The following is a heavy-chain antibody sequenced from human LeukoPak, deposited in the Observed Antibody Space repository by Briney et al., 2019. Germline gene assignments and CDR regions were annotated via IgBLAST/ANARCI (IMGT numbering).Heavy chain of an antibody. CDR1: GFTFSSYA. CDR3: ARVGLGYCSSTSCYVFDY. Sequence: GGSLRLSCAASGFTFSSYAMHWVRQAPGKGLEYVSAISSNGGSTYYANSVKGRFAISRDNSKNTLYLQMGSLRAEDMAVYYCARVGLGYCSSTSCYVFDYWGQGTLVTVSS. V-gene: IGHV3-64*01. CDR2: ISSNGGST. D-gene: IGHD2-2*01. J-gene: IGHJ4*02.